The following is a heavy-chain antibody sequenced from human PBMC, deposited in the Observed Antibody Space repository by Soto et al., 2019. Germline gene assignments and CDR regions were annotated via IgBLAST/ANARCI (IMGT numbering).Heavy chain of an antibody. CDR3: ASRERVDAFDI. CDR1: GGSFRRNA. V-gene: IGHV1-69*01. D-gene: IGHD1-26*01. Sequence: QVQLVQSGAEVEKPGSSVQFSCTASGGSFRRNAVRWVRQAPGPGLEWMGGIIPILGSANYAQQFRDRLTITADGSTTTTHMELNSLRSEDAAVYYCASRERVDAFDIWGQGTLVTVSS. CDR2: IIPILGSA. J-gene: IGHJ3*02.